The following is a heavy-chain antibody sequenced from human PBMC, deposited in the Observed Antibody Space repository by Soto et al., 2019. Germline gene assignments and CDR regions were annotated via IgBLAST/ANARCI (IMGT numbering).Heavy chain of an antibody. D-gene: IGHD1-26*01. CDR1: GGTFSSYA. Sequence: ASVKVSCKASGGTFSSYAISWVRQAPGQGLEWMGGIIPIFGTANYAQKFQGRVTITADESTSTAYMELSSLRSEDTVFYYGARVIVGASTYYFDYWGQGTLVTVSS. J-gene: IGHJ4*02. CDR2: IIPIFGTA. V-gene: IGHV1-69*13. CDR3: ARVIVGASTYYFDY.